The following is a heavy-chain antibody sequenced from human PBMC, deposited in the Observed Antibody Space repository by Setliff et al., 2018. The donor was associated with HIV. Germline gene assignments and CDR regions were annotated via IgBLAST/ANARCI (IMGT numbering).Heavy chain of an antibody. V-gene: IGHV1-3*01. CDR1: GDTFTTYA. Sequence: GASVKVSCKASGDTFTTYALHWVRQAPGQRLEWMGWINAGNGDTKPSQKFQGRVTITRDTSASTAYMELSSLRSEDTGVYYCAIGSSNWPHRPNNYYFDYWGQGTPVTVS. CDR2: INAGNGDT. J-gene: IGHJ4*02. D-gene: IGHD6-13*01. CDR3: AIGSSNWPHRPNNYYFDY.